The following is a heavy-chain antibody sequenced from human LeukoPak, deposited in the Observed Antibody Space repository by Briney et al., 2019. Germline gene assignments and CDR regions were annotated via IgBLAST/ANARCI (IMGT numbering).Heavy chain of an antibody. D-gene: IGHD3-10*01. J-gene: IGHJ4*02. Sequence: PGGSLRLSCAASGFIFSSYAMNWVRQAPGKGLEWASSISSDSSYIYYADSLKGRFTVSRDNAKNSLYPQMNSLRAEDTAVYYCARYYGSGSPPFDCWGQGTLVTVSS. CDR1: GFIFSSYA. V-gene: IGHV3-21*01. CDR2: ISSDSSYI. CDR3: ARYYGSGSPPFDC.